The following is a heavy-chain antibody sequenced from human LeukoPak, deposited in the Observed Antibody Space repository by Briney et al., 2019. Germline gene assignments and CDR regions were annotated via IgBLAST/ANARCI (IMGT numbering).Heavy chain of an antibody. CDR2: ISGSGGST. Sequence: GGSLRLSCAASGFTFSSYAMSWVRQAPGKGMKWVSAISGSGGSTYYADSVKGRFTISRDNAKNSLYLQMNSLRAEDTAVYYCAKVVAAHYYFDYWGQGTLVTVSS. J-gene: IGHJ4*02. V-gene: IGHV3-23*01. D-gene: IGHD6-6*01. CDR1: GFTFSSYA. CDR3: AKVVAAHYYFDY.